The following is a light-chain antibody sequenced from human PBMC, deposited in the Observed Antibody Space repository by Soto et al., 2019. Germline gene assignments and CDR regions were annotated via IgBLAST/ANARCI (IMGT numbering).Light chain of an antibody. CDR3: CSYAGSTTSYV. CDR1: SSDVGSYNL. Sequence: QSALTQPASVSGSPGQSITISCTGTSSDVGSYNLVSWYQQYPGKVPKLMIYEVSKRPSGVSNRFSGSKSGNTASLTISGLQAEDEADYYCCSYAGSTTSYVFGTGTKVTVL. CDR2: EVS. V-gene: IGLV2-23*02. J-gene: IGLJ1*01.